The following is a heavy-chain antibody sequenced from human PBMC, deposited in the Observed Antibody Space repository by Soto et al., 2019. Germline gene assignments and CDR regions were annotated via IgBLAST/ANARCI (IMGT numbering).Heavy chain of an antibody. CDR3: ALYDSSGYYFDY. Sequence: GGSLRLSCAASGFTFSSYWMSWVRQAPGKGLEWVANIKQDGSEKYYVDSVKGRFTISRDNAMNSLYLQMNSLRAEDTAVYYCALYDSSGYYFDYWGQGTLVTVSS. J-gene: IGHJ4*02. V-gene: IGHV3-7*01. CDR1: GFTFSSYW. D-gene: IGHD3-22*01. CDR2: IKQDGSEK.